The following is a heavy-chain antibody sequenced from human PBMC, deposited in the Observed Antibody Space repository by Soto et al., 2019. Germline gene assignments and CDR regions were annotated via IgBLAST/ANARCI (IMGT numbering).Heavy chain of an antibody. D-gene: IGHD2-2*01. J-gene: IGHJ5*02. Sequence: TGGSLRLSCTASGFTFGDYAMSWFRQAPGKGLEKVGFIRSKAYGGTTEYDASVKGRFTISRDDSKSIAYLQMNSLKTEDTAVYYCTRVLGYCSSTSCYGWFDPWGQGTLVTVSS. CDR1: GFTFGDYA. V-gene: IGHV3-49*03. CDR2: IRSKAYGGTT. CDR3: TRVLGYCSSTSCYGWFDP.